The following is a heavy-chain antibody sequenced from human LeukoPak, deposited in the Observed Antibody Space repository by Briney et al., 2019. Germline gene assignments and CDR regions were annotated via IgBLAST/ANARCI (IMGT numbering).Heavy chain of an antibody. Sequence: PGGSLRLSCAASGFTFSSYAMHWVRQAPGKGLQWVAVIWNDGSSKYYADSVKGRFTISRDNSKNTLYLQMNSLRADDTAVYYCARDPPTRQYTHSFSLDYWGQGTLVTVSS. D-gene: IGHD2-2*02. V-gene: IGHV3-33*01. CDR3: ARDPPTRQYTHSFSLDY. J-gene: IGHJ4*02. CDR2: IWNDGSSK. CDR1: GFTFSSYA.